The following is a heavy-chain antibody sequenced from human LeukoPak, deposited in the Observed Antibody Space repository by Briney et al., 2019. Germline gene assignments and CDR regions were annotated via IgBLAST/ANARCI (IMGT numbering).Heavy chain of an antibody. Sequence: PGGSLRLSCAASGFTFSSYWMHWVRQAPGKGLVWVSRINSDGSSTSYADSVKGRFTISRDNAKNTLYLQMNSLRAEDTAVYYCASHHVDIVAYYYGMDVWGQGTTVTVSS. CDR2: INSDGSST. CDR1: GFTFSSYW. J-gene: IGHJ6*02. D-gene: IGHD5-12*01. CDR3: ASHHVDIVAYYYGMDV. V-gene: IGHV3-74*01.